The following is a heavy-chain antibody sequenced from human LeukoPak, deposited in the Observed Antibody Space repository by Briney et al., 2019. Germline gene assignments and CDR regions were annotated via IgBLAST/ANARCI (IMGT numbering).Heavy chain of an antibody. CDR2: ISAYNANT. J-gene: IGHJ3*02. V-gene: IGHV1-18*01. Sequence: SVQVSSNASGYTFTSYGISWVRPAPGQGLGWMGWISAYNANTNYAQKLQGRLTMTTDTSTSTAYMELRSLRSDDTAVYYCARDVGVAAIPNTAFDIWGQGTMVTVSS. CDR1: GYTFTSYG. D-gene: IGHD2-15*01. CDR3: ARDVGVAAIPNTAFDI.